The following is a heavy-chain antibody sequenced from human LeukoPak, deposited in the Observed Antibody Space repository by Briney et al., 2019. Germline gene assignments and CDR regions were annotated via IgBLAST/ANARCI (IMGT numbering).Heavy chain of an antibody. J-gene: IGHJ4*02. CDR3: AKDHGVAVAGMYY. Sequence: PGGSLRLSCAASGFTFSTFAMSWVRQAPGKGLEWVSSISGSSGTTYYADSVKGRFTISRDNSRNTLYLQMNSLRAEDTAVYYCAKDHGVAVAGMYYWGQGTLVTVSS. V-gene: IGHV3-23*01. CDR1: GFTFSTFA. D-gene: IGHD6-19*01. CDR2: ISGSSGTT.